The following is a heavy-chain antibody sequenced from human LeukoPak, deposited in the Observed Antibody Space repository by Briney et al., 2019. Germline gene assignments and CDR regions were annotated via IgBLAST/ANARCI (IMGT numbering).Heavy chain of an antibody. CDR1: GGSISSYY. CDR3: ASVYGSYGPHFDY. D-gene: IGHD1-26*01. CDR2: IYYSGST. Sequence: SETLSLTCTVSGGSISSYYWSWIRQPPGKGLEWIGYIYYSGSTSNNPSLKSRVTISVDTSKNQFSLKLSSVTAADTAVYYCASVYGSYGPHFDYWGQGTLVTVSS. V-gene: IGHV4-59*08. J-gene: IGHJ4*02.